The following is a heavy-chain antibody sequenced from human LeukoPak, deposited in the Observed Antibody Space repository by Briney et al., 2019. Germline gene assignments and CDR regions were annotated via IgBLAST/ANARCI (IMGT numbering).Heavy chain of an antibody. J-gene: IGHJ4*02. V-gene: IGHV3-21*01. D-gene: IGHD2-2*01. CDR1: GFTFNSYS. CDR3: ARDGLYCSSTNCYFDY. Sequence: PGGSLRLSCAASGFTFNSYSMNWVRQAPGKGLEWVSSISSSNYIHYADSVKGRFTISRDNAKNSLYLQVNSLRAEDTAVYYCARDGLYCSSTNCYFDYWGQGTLVTVSS. CDR2: ISSSNYI.